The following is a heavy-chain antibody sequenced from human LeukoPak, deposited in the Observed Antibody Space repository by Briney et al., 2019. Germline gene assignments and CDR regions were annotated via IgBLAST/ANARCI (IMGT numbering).Heavy chain of an antibody. V-gene: IGHV1-46*01. J-gene: IGHJ4*02. Sequence: ASVKASCKASGYTFTSYYIHWVRQAPGQGLEWMGIINPSGGSTTYAQKFQDRVTMTGDTSTSTVYMELSSLRSEDTAVYYCARDLFIATSGEGPGYWGQGTLVTVSS. D-gene: IGHD6-13*01. CDR2: INPSGGST. CDR1: GYTFTSYY. CDR3: ARDLFIATSGEGPGY.